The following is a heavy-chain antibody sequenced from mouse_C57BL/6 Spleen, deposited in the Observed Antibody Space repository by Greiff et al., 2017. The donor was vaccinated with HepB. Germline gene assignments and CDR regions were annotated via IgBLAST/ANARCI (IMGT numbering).Heavy chain of an antibody. CDR3: TRYYDYDGAWFAY. D-gene: IGHD2-4*01. Sequence: VQLQQSGTVLARPGASVKMSCKTSGYTFTSYWMHWVKQRPGQGLEWIGAIYPGNSDTSYNQKFKGKAKLTAVTSASTAYMELSSLTNEDSAVYYCTRYYDYDGAWFAYWGQGTLVTVSA. CDR1: GYTFTSYW. CDR2: IYPGNSDT. V-gene: IGHV1-5*01. J-gene: IGHJ3*01.